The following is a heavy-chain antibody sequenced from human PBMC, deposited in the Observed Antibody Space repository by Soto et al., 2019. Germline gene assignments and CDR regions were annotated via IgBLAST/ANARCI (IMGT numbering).Heavy chain of an antibody. CDR2: IDPGDTYA. D-gene: IGHD2-2*01. Sequence: PGESLKISCTGFGYTFTTFWISWVRQMPGKGLGWMGRIDPGDTYATYSPAFQGHVTISADKATSTAYLQWSGLKASDTAMYFCARIYCTTTTCDSWFDPWGQGTLVTVSS. CDR3: ARIYCTTTTCDSWFDP. CDR1: GYTFTTFW. J-gene: IGHJ5*02. V-gene: IGHV5-10-1*01.